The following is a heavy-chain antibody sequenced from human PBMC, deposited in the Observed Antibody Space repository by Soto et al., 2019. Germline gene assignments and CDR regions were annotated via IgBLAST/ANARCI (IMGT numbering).Heavy chain of an antibody. CDR2: IKDGGTT. V-gene: IGHV4-34*01. Sequence: QVQLQQWGAGLLKPSETLSLTCAVNGGSLTGYYWSWIRQPPGKGLEWIGEIKDGGTTNYSPSLKSRVTMSAHTSKNQFSLNLTSVTAADTAGYYCARGQEGVVATHWDQGTLVTVSS. J-gene: IGHJ4*02. CDR1: GGSLTGYY. D-gene: IGHD5-12*01. CDR3: ARGQEGVVATH.